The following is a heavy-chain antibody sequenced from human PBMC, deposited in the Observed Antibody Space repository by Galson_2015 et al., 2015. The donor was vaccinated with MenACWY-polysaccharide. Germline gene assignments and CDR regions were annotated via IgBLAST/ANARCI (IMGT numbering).Heavy chain of an antibody. D-gene: IGHD2-2*01. J-gene: IGHJ5*02. CDR2: IFSHDEK. V-gene: IGHV2-26*01. Sequence: PALVKPTQTLTLTCTVSGFSLSNARMGVSWIRQPPGKALEWLAHIFSHDEKSYSTSLKSRLTISQDTSKSQLVLTMTNMDPVDTATDYCARLSGHYCSSTSCYNWFGPWGQGTLVTVSS. CDR3: ARLSGHYCSSTSCYNWFGP. CDR1: GFSLSNARMG.